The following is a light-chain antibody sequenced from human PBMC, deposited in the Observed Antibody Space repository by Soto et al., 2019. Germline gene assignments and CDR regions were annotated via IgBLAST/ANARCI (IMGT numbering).Light chain of an antibody. CDR2: AAS. CDR1: QSISSY. V-gene: IGKV1-39*01. CDR3: QQSYSTLFT. Sequence: DIQMTQSPSSLSASVGDRVTITCRASQSISSYLNWYQQKPGKAPKLLIYAASCLKSGVPSRFSGSGSGTDFTLTISSLQPEDFATYYCQQSYSTLFTFGPGTKVDIK. J-gene: IGKJ3*01.